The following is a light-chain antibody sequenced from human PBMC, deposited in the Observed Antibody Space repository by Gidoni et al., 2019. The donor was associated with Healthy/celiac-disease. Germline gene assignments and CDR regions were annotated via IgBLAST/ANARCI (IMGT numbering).Light chain of an antibody. V-gene: IGKV3-15*01. CDR3: QQYNNWPLWT. Sequence: IVMTQSPATLSVSPGERATLSCRASQSVSSNLAWYQQKPGQAPRLLIYGASTRATGIPARVSGSGSGTEFTLTISSLQSEDFAVYYCQQYNNWPLWTFXQXTKVEIK. J-gene: IGKJ1*01. CDR2: GAS. CDR1: QSVSSN.